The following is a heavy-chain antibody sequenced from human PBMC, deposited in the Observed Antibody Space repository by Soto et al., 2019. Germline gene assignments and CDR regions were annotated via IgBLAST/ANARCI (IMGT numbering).Heavy chain of an antibody. CDR1: GFTFSTYA. D-gene: IGHD6-19*01. CDR2: ISGSGSGSGINT. Sequence: EVQVLESGGGLVQPGGSLRLSCVASGFTFSTYAMSWVRQAPGKGLEWVSSISGSGSGSGINTYYADSVKGRFTISRDNSKNTLSLQMHSLRVDDTAVYYCAKSRAVADAFDFWGQGTMVTVSS. CDR3: AKSRAVADAFDF. V-gene: IGHV3-23*01. J-gene: IGHJ3*01.